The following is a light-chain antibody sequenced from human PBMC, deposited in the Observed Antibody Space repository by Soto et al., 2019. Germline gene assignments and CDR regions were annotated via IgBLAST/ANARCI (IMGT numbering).Light chain of an antibody. CDR1: QSVSSSY. V-gene: IGKV3-20*01. J-gene: IGKJ1*01. CDR2: DVS. CDR3: QQYGSSPT. Sequence: EIVLTQSPGTLSLSPGERATLSCRSSQSVSSSYLAWYQHKPGQAPRLLIYDVSSRATGITDRFSGSGSGTDFPLSISRLEPEEFAVYYCQQYGSSPTFGQGTKVEIK.